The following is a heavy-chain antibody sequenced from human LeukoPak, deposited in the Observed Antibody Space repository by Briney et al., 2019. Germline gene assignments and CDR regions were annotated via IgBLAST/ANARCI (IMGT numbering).Heavy chain of an antibody. CDR3: SRVGTSDSGSGFDY. CDR2: INPKSGST. V-gene: IGHV1-2*02. Sequence: GASVKVSCKASGYTFTGHYMHWVRQAPGQGLEWMGWINPKSGSTQYAQKFQGRFTMTRDTSINTGYMELRSLRSDDPAVYYCSRVGTSDSGSGFDYWGQGTLGTGSS. J-gene: IGHJ4*02. CDR1: GYTFTGHY. D-gene: IGHD6-25*01.